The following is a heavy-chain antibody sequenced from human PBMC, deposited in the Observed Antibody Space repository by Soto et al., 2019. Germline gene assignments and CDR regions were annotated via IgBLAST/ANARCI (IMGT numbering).Heavy chain of an antibody. D-gene: IGHD6-6*01. CDR3: ARHKTLPLVHSSIAAPISWGDNYFDY. Sequence: GESLKISCKGSGYSVTSYWISWVRQMRGKGLEWMGRIDPSDSYTNYSPSFQGHVTISADKSISAADLQWSSLKASDTAMYYCARHKTLPLVHSSIAAPISWGDNYFDYWGQGTLVTVSS. V-gene: IGHV5-10-1*01. CDR1: GYSVTSYW. CDR2: IDPSDSYT. J-gene: IGHJ4*02.